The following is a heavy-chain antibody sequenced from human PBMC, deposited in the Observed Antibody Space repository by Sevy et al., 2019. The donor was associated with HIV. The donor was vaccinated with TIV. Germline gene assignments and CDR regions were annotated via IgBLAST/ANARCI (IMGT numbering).Heavy chain of an antibody. CDR1: GGSISSGNYY. CDR3: AREPALYNAFDI. Sequence: SETLSLTCTVSGGSISSGNYYWSWIRQPAGKGLEWIGRIYTSGITNYNPSLKGRVTMSVDTSKNQFSLKLSSVTTADTAVYYCAREPALYNAFDIWGQGTMVTVSS. D-gene: IGHD2-8*01. J-gene: IGHJ3*02. V-gene: IGHV4-61*02. CDR2: IYTSGIT.